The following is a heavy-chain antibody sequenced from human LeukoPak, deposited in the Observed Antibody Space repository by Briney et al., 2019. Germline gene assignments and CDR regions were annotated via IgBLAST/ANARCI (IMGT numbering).Heavy chain of an antibody. V-gene: IGHV3-20*04. J-gene: IGHJ4*02. D-gene: IGHD3-3*01. CDR2: INWKGGGT. CDR3: ATGEGYFDLLSGSPLYFFVY. CDR1: GFSFGDYG. Sequence: PGGSLRLSCAASGFSFGDYGVSWVRQAPGEGLEWVSTINWKGGGTAYADSVKGRFIISRDNTKNYLYLQMDDLRVEDTALYYCATGEGYFDLLSGSPLYFFVYWGQGTLVTVSS.